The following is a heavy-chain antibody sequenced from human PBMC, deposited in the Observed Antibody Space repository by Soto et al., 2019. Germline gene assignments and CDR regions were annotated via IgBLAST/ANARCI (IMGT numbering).Heavy chain of an antibody. CDR3: ARVPDY. J-gene: IGHJ4*02. D-gene: IGHD2-2*01. Sequence: PSETLSLTCSVSGGSTSSYYWSWIRQPPGKGLEWIGYMYYSGSTDYSPPLKSRVTMSIDRSKNQFALKLSSVTAADTAVYYCARVPDYWGQGILVTVSS. CDR1: GGSTSSYY. V-gene: IGHV4-59*12. CDR2: MYYSGST.